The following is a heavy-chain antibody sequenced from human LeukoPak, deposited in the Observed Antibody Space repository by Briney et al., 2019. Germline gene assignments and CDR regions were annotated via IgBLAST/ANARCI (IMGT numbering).Heavy chain of an antibody. J-gene: IGHJ4*02. Sequence: ASVKVSCKASGGTFSSYAISWVRQAPGQGLEWMGRIIPILGIANYAQKFQGRVTITADKSTSTAYMELSSLRSEDTAVYYCARESGGDYPDYWGQGTLVTVSS. CDR1: GGTFSSYA. V-gene: IGHV1-69*04. D-gene: IGHD4-17*01. CDR3: ARESGGDYPDY. CDR2: IIPILGIA.